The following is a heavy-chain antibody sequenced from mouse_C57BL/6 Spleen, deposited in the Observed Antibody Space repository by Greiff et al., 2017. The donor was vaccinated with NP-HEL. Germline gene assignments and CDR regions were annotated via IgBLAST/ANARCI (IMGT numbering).Heavy chain of an antibody. CDR2: IYPSNGGT. Sequence: QVQLQQPGTELVKPGASVKLSCKASGYTFTSYWMHWVKQRPGQGLEWIGNIYPSNGGTNYNEKFKSKATLTVDKSSSTAYMQLSSLTSEDSAVYDCARYHYGSSPYFEVGGTGTTVTVSS. CDR1: GYTFTSYW. CDR3: ARYHYGSSPYFEV. J-gene: IGHJ1*03. D-gene: IGHD1-1*01. V-gene: IGHV1-53*01.